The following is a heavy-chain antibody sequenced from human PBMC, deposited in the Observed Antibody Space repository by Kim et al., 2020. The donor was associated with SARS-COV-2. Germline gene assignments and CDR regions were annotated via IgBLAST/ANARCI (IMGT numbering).Heavy chain of an antibody. J-gene: IGHJ6*02. V-gene: IGHV3-30*04. CDR1: GFTFSVYA. CDR3: AKAGHLPPPTGGMDV. CDR2: ISSDGSAK. D-gene: IGHD2-8*02. Sequence: GGSLRLSCAASGFTFSVYAMHWVRQAPGKGLEWVAVISSDGSAKYYLDSVKGRFTISRDNSKNTLYLQMDTLRPEDTAVYVCAKAGHLPPPTGGMDVWGQGTTVTVSS.